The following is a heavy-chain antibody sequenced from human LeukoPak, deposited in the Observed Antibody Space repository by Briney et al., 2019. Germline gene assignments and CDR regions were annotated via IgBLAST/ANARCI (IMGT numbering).Heavy chain of an antibody. CDR3: ARWVWSLSNAPFIDY. J-gene: IGHJ4*02. CDR1: GFTFSSYS. CDR2: ISSSSSYI. Sequence: GGSLRLSCAASGFTFSSYSMNWVRQAPGKGLEWVSSISSSSSYIYYADSVKGRLTISRDNAKNSLYLQMNSLRAEDTAVYYCARWVWSLSNAPFIDYWGQGTLVTVSS. D-gene: IGHD1-26*01. V-gene: IGHV3-21*01.